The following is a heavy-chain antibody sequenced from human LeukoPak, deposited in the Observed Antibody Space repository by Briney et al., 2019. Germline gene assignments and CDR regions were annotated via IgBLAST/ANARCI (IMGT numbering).Heavy chain of an antibody. CDR2: ISSSSSYT. V-gene: IGHV3-11*03. CDR3: ARIGYCSSTSCQNGPFDI. CDR1: GFTFSDYY. Sequence: GVSVRLSCAASGFTFSDYYMSWIRQAPGKGLEWVSYISSSSSYTNYADSVKGRFTISRDNAKNSLYLQMNSLRAEDTAVYYCARIGYCSSTSCQNGPFDIWGQGTMVTVSS. D-gene: IGHD2-2*01. J-gene: IGHJ3*02.